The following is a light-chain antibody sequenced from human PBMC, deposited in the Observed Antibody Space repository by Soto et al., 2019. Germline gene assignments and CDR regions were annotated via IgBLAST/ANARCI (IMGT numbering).Light chain of an antibody. J-gene: IGLJ1*01. CDR1: SSDVGVYND. CDR3: SSYTSSSTPYV. CDR2: DVS. Sequence: QSALTQPASVSGSPGQSITISCTGTSSDVGVYNDVAWYQQHPGQVPKLMIYDVSNRPSGVSNRFSGSKSGNTASLTISGLQAEDEADYYCSSYTSSSTPYVFGTGTKLTVL. V-gene: IGLV2-14*01.